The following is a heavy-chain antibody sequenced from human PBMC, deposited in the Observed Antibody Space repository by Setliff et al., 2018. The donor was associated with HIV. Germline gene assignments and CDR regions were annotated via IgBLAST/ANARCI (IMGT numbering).Heavy chain of an antibody. CDR1: GYTFTSYG. CDR3: ARVFVLPEIVAVRDVFDI. V-gene: IGHV1-18*01. D-gene: IGHD2-21*01. Sequence: ASVKVSCKASGYTFTSYGISWVRQAPGQGLEWMGWINTYNGNTNYAKKVQGRVTMTTDTSTTTAYMERRSLRSDDKAEYYCARVFVLPEIVAVRDVFDIWGQGTMVT. CDR2: INTYNGNT. J-gene: IGHJ3*02.